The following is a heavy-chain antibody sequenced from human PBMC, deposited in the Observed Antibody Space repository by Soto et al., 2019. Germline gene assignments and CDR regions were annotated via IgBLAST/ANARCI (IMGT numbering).Heavy chain of an antibody. J-gene: IGHJ4*02. Sequence: PSETLSLTCAVSGGFISSANWWIWVRQSPGKGLEWIGEIFHSGSTNYSPSLKTRVIISVDKSRNHFSLDLSSVTAADTAVYYCARGSFHLPTYWGQGSLVTVSS. V-gene: IGHV4-4*02. CDR3: ARGSFHLPTY. CDR2: IFHSGST. CDR1: GGFISSANW.